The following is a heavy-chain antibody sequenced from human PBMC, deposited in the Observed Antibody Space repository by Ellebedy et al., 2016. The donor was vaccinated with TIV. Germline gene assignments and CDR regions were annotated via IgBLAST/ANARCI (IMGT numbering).Heavy chain of an antibody. J-gene: IGHJ4*02. CDR2: FSDST. CDR1: GFTFSPYA. D-gene: IGHD3-22*01. Sequence: GESLKISCAASGFTFSPYAMSWVRQAPGKGLEWASGFSDSTYYADSVKGRFTISRDNSKNTLYLQMNSLRAEDTAVYYCAKGRGGGSDSSAPRYYFDYWGLGTLVTVSS. CDR3: AKGRGGGSDSSAPRYYFDY. V-gene: IGHV3-23*01.